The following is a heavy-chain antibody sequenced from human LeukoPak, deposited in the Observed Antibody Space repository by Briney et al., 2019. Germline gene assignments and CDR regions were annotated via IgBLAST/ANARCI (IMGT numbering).Heavy chain of an antibody. V-gene: IGHV4-34*01. Sequence: SEPLSLTCAVYGGSFSGYYWSWIRQPPGKGLEWIGEINHSGSTNYNPSLKSRVTISVDTSKNQFSLKLSSVTAADTAVYYCARQGLITMVRGALYYYYMDVWGKGTTVTISS. CDR1: GGSFSGYY. D-gene: IGHD3-10*01. CDR3: ARQGLITMVRGALYYYYMDV. CDR2: INHSGST. J-gene: IGHJ6*03.